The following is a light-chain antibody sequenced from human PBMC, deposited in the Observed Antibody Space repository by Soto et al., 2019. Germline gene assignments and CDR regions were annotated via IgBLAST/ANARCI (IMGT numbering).Light chain of an antibody. J-gene: IGKJ5*01. Sequence: DIQLTQSPSFLSASVGDRVTITCRASQGLSSDLAWYQQKPGKAPKLLIYAASTLHSGVPSRFSGSGSGTEFTLTIRSLQPEDFATYYCQQLNSYPITFGQGTRLEIK. CDR2: AAS. CDR1: QGLSSD. CDR3: QQLNSYPIT. V-gene: IGKV1-9*01.